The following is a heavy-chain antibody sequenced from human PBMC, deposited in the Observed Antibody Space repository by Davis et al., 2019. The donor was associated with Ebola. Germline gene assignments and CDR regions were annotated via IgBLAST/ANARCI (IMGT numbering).Heavy chain of an antibody. CDR1: GFTFSSYT. CDR2: ISSSSSYI. Sequence: GESLKISCAASGFTFSSYTMSWVRQAPGKGLEWVSYISSSSSYIYYADSVKGRFTISRDNAKNSLYLQMNSLRAEDTAVYYCARDQVVRGVIFLPTPVYWGQGTLVTVSS. D-gene: IGHD3-10*01. CDR3: ARDQVVRGVIFLPTPVY. J-gene: IGHJ4*02. V-gene: IGHV3-21*05.